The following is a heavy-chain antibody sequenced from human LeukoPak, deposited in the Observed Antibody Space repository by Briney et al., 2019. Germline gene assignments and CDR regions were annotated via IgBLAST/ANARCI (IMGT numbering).Heavy chain of an antibody. J-gene: IGHJ4*02. CDR2: ISGSGGST. CDR3: AKDAYYYDSSGYYAAIDY. Sequence: PGGSLRLSCAASGFTFSSYAMSWVRQAPGKGLEWVSAISGSGGSTYYADSVRGRFTISRHNSKDTLYLQMNSLRAEDTAVYYCAKDAYYYDSSGYYAAIDYWGQGTLVTVSS. D-gene: IGHD3-22*01. CDR1: GFTFSSYA. V-gene: IGHV3-23*01.